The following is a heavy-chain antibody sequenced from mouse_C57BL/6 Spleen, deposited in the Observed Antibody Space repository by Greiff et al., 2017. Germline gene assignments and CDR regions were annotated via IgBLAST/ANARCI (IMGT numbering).Heavy chain of an antibody. CDR3: ARDYYGSSCYFDY. V-gene: IGHV1-61*01. CDR1: GYTFTSYW. Sequence: VQLQQPGAELVRPGSSVKLSCKASGYTFTSYWMDWVKQRPGQGLEWIGNIYPSDSETHYNQKFKDKATLTVDKSSSTASMPLSSLTSEDSAVYYCARDYYGSSCYFDYWGQGATLTVSS. D-gene: IGHD1-1*01. J-gene: IGHJ2*01. CDR2: IYPSDSET.